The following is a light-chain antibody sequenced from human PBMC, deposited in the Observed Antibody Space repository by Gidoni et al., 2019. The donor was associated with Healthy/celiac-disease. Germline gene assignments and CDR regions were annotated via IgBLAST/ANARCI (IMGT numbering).Light chain of an antibody. CDR3: QQSYSTPDT. Sequence: DIQMTQSPSSLSASVGDRVTITCRASQSISSYLNWYQQKPGKAPKLLIYAASSLHSGVPSRFSGSGSGTDFTLTISSLQPEDFATYYCQQSYSTPDTFGQXTKVEIK. CDR1: QSISSY. CDR2: AAS. J-gene: IGKJ1*01. V-gene: IGKV1-39*01.